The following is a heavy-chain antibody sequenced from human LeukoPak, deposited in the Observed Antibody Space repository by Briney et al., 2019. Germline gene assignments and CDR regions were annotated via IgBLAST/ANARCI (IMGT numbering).Heavy chain of an antibody. Sequence: SETLSLTCAVYGGSFSGYYWSWIRQPPGKGLEWIGEINHSGSTNYNPSLKSRVTISVDTSKNQFSLKLSSVTAADTAVYYCARSRSGNSYDHAAFDIWGQGTMVTVSS. CDR2: INHSGST. J-gene: IGHJ3*02. CDR1: GGSFSGYY. CDR3: ARSRSGNSYDHAAFDI. V-gene: IGHV4-34*01. D-gene: IGHD3-16*01.